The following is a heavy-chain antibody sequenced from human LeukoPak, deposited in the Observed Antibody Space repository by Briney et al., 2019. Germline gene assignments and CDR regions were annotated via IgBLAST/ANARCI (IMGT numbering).Heavy chain of an antibody. Sequence: GGSLRLSCVASGFTGSSHYMSWVRHAPGKGLEWVSVIYRGDGTYYADSVKGRFTISRDNSRNTVYLQMNSLRVEDTAVYYCARDIGGTVEVATMNYWGRGTLVTVSS. CDR2: IYRGDGT. CDR3: ARDIGGTVEVATMNY. D-gene: IGHD5-24*01. CDR1: GFTGSSHY. V-gene: IGHV3-66*01. J-gene: IGHJ4*02.